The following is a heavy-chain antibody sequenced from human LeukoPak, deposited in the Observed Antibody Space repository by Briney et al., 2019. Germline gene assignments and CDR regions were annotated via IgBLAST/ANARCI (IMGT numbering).Heavy chain of an antibody. CDR2: IHYDGRA. Sequence: SQTLSLTCTVSGGSISSANHFWSWVRQSPGEGLEWIGYIHYDGRAHYNPSLKSRVSMSLDMSKNQCSLSLSSVTAADTAIYYCAREVITPGDSDGFDLWGQGTMVSVSS. V-gene: IGHV4-30-4*08. D-gene: IGHD2-2*01. J-gene: IGHJ3*01. CDR1: GGSISSANHF. CDR3: AREVITPGDSDGFDL.